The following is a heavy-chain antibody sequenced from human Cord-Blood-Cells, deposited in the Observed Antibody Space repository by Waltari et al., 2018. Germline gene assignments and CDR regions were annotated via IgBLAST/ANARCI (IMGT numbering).Heavy chain of an antibody. CDR3: ASTIGSYYDY. CDR1: GFPVSSNY. V-gene: IGHV3-53*04. J-gene: IGHJ4*02. Sequence: EVQLVESGGGLVQPGGSLRLSCAASGFPVSSNYMSWVRQAPGKGLEWVSVIYSGGSKYYADSVKGRFTISRHNSKNTLYLQMNSLRAEDTAVYYCASTIGSYYDYWGQGTLVTVSS. CDR2: IYSGGSK. D-gene: IGHD1-26*01.